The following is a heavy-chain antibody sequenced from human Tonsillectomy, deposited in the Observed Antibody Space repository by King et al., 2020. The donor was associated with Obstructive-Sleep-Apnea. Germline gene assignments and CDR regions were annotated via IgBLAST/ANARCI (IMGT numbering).Heavy chain of an antibody. CDR2: IRDGSGDT. J-gene: IGHJ4*02. CDR1: GFSFSYYS. V-gene: IGHV3-23*04. CDR3: AKDLGTEGFDY. D-gene: IGHD2-8*02. Sequence: VQLVESGGGLVQPGGSLRLSCAASGFSFSYYSMSWVRQAPGKGLEWVSAIRDGSGDTYYADSVKGRFTISRDNSKNTLYLRMNSLRAEETAVYYCAKDLGTEGFDYWGQGTLVTVSS.